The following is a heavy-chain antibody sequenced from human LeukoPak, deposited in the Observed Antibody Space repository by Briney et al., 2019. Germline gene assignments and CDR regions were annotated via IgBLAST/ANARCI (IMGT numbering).Heavy chain of an antibody. CDR3: ARDPTVVTPSGL. D-gene: IGHD4-23*01. Sequence: SETLSLTCTVSGGSISSYYWSWIRQPPGKGLEWIGYIYYSGSTNYNPSLKSRVTISVDTSKNQFSLKLSSVTAADTAVYYCARDPTVVTPSGLWGQGTLVTVSS. J-gene: IGHJ4*02. CDR1: GGSISSYY. V-gene: IGHV4-59*12. CDR2: IYYSGST.